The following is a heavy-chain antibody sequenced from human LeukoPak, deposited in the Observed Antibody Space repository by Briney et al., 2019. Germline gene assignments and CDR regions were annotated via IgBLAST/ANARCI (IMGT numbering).Heavy chain of an antibody. CDR1: GYTFTGYY. Sequence: ASVKVSCKASGYTFTGYYMHWVRQAPGQGLEWMGWINPNSGGTNSAQKFQGRVTMTRDTSISTAYMELSRLRSGDTAVYYCGRNGGNYYGMDVWGQGTTVTVSS. CDR2: INPNSGGT. CDR3: GRNGGNYYGMDV. V-gene: IGHV1-2*02. D-gene: IGHD2-8*01. J-gene: IGHJ6*02.